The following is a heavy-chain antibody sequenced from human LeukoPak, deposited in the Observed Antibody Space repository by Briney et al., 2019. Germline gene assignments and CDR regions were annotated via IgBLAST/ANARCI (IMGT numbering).Heavy chain of an antibody. CDR2: INPNSGGT. CDR1: GYTFTGYY. V-gene: IGHV1-2*02. D-gene: IGHD5-18*01. Sequence: GASVKVSCKASGYTFTGYYMHWVRQAPGQGLEWMGWINPNSGGTNYAQKFQGRVTMTRDTSISTAYMELSRLRSDDTAVYYCARVGRIQLWNRHFDYWGQGTLVTVSS. J-gene: IGHJ4*02. CDR3: ARVGRIQLWNRHFDY.